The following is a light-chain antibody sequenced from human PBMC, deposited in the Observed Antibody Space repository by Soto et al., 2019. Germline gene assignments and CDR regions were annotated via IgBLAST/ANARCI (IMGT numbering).Light chain of an antibody. CDR1: SSVVGTYNL. Sequence: QSALTQPASVSGSPGQSITISCTGTSSVVGTYNLVSWYQQHPGKAPKLMVYEGTKRPSGVSNRFSGSKSGNTASLTISGLQAEDEADYYCCSYVGSSTYVFGTGTKGTVL. CDR3: CSYVGSSTYV. J-gene: IGLJ1*01. CDR2: EGT. V-gene: IGLV2-23*01.